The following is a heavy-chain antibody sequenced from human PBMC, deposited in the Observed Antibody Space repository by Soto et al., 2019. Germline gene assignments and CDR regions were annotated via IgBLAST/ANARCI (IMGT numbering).Heavy chain of an antibody. J-gene: IGHJ5*02. Sequence: LSLTCAVSGYSISSGYYWGWIRQPPGKGLEWIGSIYHSGSTYYNPSLKSRVTISVDTSKNQFSLKLSSVTAADTAVYYCARDVGCSSTSCYLFWFDPWGQGTLVTVSS. CDR1: GYSISSGYY. CDR3: ARDVGCSSTSCYLFWFDP. CDR2: IYHSGST. D-gene: IGHD2-2*01. V-gene: IGHV4-38-2*02.